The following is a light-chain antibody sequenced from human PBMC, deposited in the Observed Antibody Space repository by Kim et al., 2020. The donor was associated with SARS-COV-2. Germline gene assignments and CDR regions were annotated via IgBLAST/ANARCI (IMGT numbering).Light chain of an antibody. J-gene: IGLJ2*01. V-gene: IGLV6-57*01. Sequence: GEPVTVSCTRSSGNIASNYVQWYQQRPGSSPTTVLYEDDQRPSGVPDRFSGSIDSSSNSASLTISGLKTEDEADYYCQSYNSSNLVFGGGTQLTVL. CDR3: QSYNSSNLV. CDR1: SGNIASNY. CDR2: EDD.